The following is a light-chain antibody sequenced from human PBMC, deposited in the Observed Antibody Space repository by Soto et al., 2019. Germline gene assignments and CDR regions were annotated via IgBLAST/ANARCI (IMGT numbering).Light chain of an antibody. V-gene: IGKV3-20*01. CDR1: QTVSSTY. CDR2: GAS. Sequence: EIVLTQSPGTLSLSPGERATLSCRASQTVSSTYLAWYQQKPGQAPRLLIYGASNRATGIPDRFSGSGSGTDFTRTISRLEPEDFAVYYCQRYGSSFGGGTKVEIK. CDR3: QRYGSS. J-gene: IGKJ4*01.